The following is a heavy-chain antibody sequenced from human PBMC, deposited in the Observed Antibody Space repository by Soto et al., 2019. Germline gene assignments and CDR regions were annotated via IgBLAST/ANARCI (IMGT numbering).Heavy chain of an antibody. Sequence: PSETLSLTCTVSGGSISSYYWSWIRQPPGKGLEWIGYIYYSGSTNYNPSLKSRVTISVDTSKSQFSLKLSSVTAADTAVYYCAREGYDFWSGYQNYGMDVWGQGTTVTVSS. V-gene: IGHV4-59*01. CDR1: GGSISSYY. J-gene: IGHJ6*02. CDR3: AREGYDFWSGYQNYGMDV. CDR2: IYYSGST. D-gene: IGHD3-3*01.